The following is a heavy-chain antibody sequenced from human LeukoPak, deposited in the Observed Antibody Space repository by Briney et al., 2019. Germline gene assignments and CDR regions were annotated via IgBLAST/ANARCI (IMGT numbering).Heavy chain of an antibody. J-gene: IGHJ4*02. Sequence: GGSLRLSCAASGFTFSSYVMSWVRQAPGKGLEWVSGISDSGGITYYADSVKGRFTISRDNSRNTVYLQMNSLRAEDTAVYFCARDPWYSSSWTDDYWGQGTLVTVSS. CDR1: GFTFSSYV. D-gene: IGHD6-13*01. CDR3: ARDPWYSSSWTDDY. CDR2: ISDSGGIT. V-gene: IGHV3-23*01.